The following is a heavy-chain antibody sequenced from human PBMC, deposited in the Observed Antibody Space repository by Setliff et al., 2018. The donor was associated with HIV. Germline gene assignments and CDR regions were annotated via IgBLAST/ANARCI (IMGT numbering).Heavy chain of an antibody. V-gene: IGHV1-3*01. CDR2: IIVDSGDT. J-gene: IGHJ5*02. Sequence: GASVKVSCKASGYTLSDYSVQWVRQAPGERLEWMGWIIVDSGDTRFSQKFQGRVTFTGDTSANTAYMELHRLTSEDTAVYFCARDSGRSEGWFGPWGQGTLVTVSS. CDR3: ARDSGRSEGWFGP. CDR1: GYTLSDYS. D-gene: IGHD3-10*01.